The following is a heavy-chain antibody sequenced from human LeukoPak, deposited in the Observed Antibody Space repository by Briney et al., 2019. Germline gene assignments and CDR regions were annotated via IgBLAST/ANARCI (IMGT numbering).Heavy chain of an antibody. J-gene: IGHJ4*02. V-gene: IGHV3-30-3*01. Sequence: PGGSLRLSGSACGFTFSSYAMQWVRHAPGKGLVGVAVISYDGSNKYYADQVKGRFTISRDNSKNTLYLQMNSLRAEDTAVYYCARGFRGGGVGELLGYWGQGTLVTV. D-gene: IGHD1-26*01. CDR1: GFTFSSYA. CDR3: ARGFRGGGVGELLGY. CDR2: ISYDGSNK.